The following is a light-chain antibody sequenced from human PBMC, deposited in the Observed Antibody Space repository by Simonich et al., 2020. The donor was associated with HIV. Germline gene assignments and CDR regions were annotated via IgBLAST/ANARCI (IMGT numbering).Light chain of an antibody. Sequence: QSALTPPRSVSGSPGQSVTISCPGTSSDRDGYNYVSWYQEHPGKAPQLMIYDISRRPSGVPDRFSGFKSGNTASLTISGLQAEDEADYYCCSYAGSYTLVFGGGTKLTVL. J-gene: IGLJ3*02. V-gene: IGLV2-11*01. CDR1: SSDRDGYNY. CDR3: CSYAGSYTLV. CDR2: DIS.